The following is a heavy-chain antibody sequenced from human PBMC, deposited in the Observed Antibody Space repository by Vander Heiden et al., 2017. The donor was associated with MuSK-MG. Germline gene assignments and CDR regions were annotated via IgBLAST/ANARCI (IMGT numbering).Heavy chain of an antibody. CDR2: IGGSGDTT. CDR1: GFTFSYFG. Sequence: EVHLLESGGGLVQPGGSLRLSCAASGFTFSYFGMNWVRQAPGKGLEWVSGIGGSGDTTYYADPVKGRFTISRDNSKNTVYLQMNSLRVEDTAVYYCAKRGTDGWKTFDYWGQGTLVTVSS. D-gene: IGHD2-8*01. CDR3: AKRGTDGWKTFDY. J-gene: IGHJ4*02. V-gene: IGHV3-23*01.